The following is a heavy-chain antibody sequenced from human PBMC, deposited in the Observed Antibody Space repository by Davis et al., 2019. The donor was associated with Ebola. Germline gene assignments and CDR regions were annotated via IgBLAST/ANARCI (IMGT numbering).Heavy chain of an antibody. J-gene: IGHJ4*02. CDR2: IWYDGDNK. CDR1: GFTFSSYG. Sequence: GGSLRLSCAASGFTFSSYGMHWVRQAPGKGLEWVAVIWYDGDNKYYADSVKGRFTISRDNSKNTLYLQMNSLRAEDTGVYYCARDQAAIPVVANHFDDWGQGTLVTVSS. CDR3: ARDQAAIPVVANHFDD. D-gene: IGHD2-2*02. V-gene: IGHV3-33*01.